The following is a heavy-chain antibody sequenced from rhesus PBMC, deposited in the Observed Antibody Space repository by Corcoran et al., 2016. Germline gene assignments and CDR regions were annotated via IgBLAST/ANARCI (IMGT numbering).Heavy chain of an antibody. D-gene: IGHD3-9*01. CDR2: IGGSSSSN. CDR3: ARRRIYFDY. Sequence: HVPLQESGPGLVKPSETLSLTCAVSGYSISSGYGWSWIRQPPGKGLEWIWYIGGSSSSNNYNPSRKSRGTISRDTCKNQCSGKLSAVTAADTAVYYWARRRIYFDYWGQGVLVTVSS. V-gene: IGHV4-127*01. J-gene: IGHJ4*01. CDR1: GYSISSGYG.